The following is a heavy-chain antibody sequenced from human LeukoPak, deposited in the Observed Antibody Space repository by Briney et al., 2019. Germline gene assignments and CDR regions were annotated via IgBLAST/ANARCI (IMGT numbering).Heavy chain of an antibody. CDR1: GYTFTGNY. V-gene: IGHV1-2*02. Sequence: GASVTVSCKASGYTFTGNYIHWVRQAPGQGLEWMGWINPDSGGTNYQGRVTMTRDTSISTAYMELSRLRSDDTAVYYCAREEGYYESSGYYVWGQGTLVTVSS. CDR3: AREEGYYESSGYYV. J-gene: IGHJ4*02. CDR2: INPDSGGT. D-gene: IGHD3-22*01.